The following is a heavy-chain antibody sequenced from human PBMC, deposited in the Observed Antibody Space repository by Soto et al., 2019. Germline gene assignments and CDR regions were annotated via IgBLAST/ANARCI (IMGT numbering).Heavy chain of an antibody. Sequence: PSETLSLTCTVSGGSISSSSYYWGWIRQPSGKGLEWIGSIYYSGSTYYNPSLKSRVTISVDTSKNQFSLKLSSVTAADTAVYYCATNYAYYYYHGMDVWGQGTTVTVSS. CDR3: ATNYAYYYYHGMDV. J-gene: IGHJ6*02. D-gene: IGHD4-4*01. CDR2: IYYSGST. V-gene: IGHV4-39*01. CDR1: GGSISSSSYY.